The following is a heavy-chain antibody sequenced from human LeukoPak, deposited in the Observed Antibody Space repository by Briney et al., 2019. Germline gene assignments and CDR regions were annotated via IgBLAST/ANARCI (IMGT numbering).Heavy chain of an antibody. CDR3: ARVVGAVYYSDY. D-gene: IGHD1-26*01. CDR1: GFTFSSYE. CDR2: ISSGGRTM. Sequence: PGGSLRLPCAASGFTFSSYEMNWVRQAPGKGLEWVSYISSGGRTMHYADSVKGRFTISRDNAKNSLSLQMNSLRAEDTAVYYCARVVGAVYYSDYWGQGTLVTVSS. J-gene: IGHJ4*02. V-gene: IGHV3-48*03.